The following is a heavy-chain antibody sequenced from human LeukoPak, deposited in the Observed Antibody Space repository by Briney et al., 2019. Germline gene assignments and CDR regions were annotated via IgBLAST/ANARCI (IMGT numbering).Heavy chain of an antibody. CDR1: GGSISSSSYY. V-gene: IGHV4-39*01. D-gene: IGHD5-18*01. J-gene: IGHJ4*02. Sequence: SETLSLTCTVSGGSISSSSYYWGWIRQPPGKGLEWIGSIYYSGSTYYNPSLKSRVTISVDTSKNQFSLKLSSVTAADTAVYYCARHAIGGYSYGYPFDYWGQGTLLTVSS. CDR3: ARHAIGGYSYGYPFDY. CDR2: IYYSGST.